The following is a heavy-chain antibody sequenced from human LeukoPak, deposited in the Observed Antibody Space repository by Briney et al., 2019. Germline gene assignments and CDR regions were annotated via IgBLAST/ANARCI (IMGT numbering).Heavy chain of an antibody. D-gene: IGHD2-2*01. CDR1: GYTFSGYY. CDR3: SRYCSSTSCYFDPYAFDF. J-gene: IGHJ3*01. V-gene: IGHV1-2*02. Sequence: ASVKVSCKASGYTFSGYYIHWVRQAPGQGLEWMGWINPNSGATKYAQKFQGRVTMTRDTSISTAYMELSSLRSDDTAVYYCSRYCSSTSCYFDPYAFDFWGQGTMVTVSS. CDR2: INPNSGAT.